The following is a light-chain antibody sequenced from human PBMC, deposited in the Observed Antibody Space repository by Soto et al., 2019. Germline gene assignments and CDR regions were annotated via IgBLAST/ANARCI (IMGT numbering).Light chain of an antibody. V-gene: IGLV2-14*01. CDR3: SSYTSLNTVI. J-gene: IGLJ2*01. CDR1: SNDIGDSNF. CDR2: GVT. Sequence: QSALTQPTSVSGSPGQSISISCTGTSNDIGDSNFVSWYRQYPGGAPKLLLYGVTYRPSGVSTRFSASKSGSTASLTNSGLQADDEADYYCSSYTSLNTVIFGGGTKLTVL.